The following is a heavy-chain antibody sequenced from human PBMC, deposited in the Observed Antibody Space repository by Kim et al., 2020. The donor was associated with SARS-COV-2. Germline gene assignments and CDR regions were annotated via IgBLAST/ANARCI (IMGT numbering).Heavy chain of an antibody. V-gene: IGHV3-7*01. CDR2: IKRDGSER. Sequence: GGSLRLSCAASGITSSSYWLNWVRQAPGKGLEWVSNIKRDGSERYYGDSVKGRFTISRGNARSSVFLQMNSLRSEDTAVYYCVISGIWGAGTLVTVSA. CDR1: GITSSSYW. CDR3: VISGI. J-gene: IGHJ4*02.